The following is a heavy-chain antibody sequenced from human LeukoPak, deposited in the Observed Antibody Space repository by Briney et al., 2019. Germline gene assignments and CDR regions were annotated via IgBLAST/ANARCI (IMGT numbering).Heavy chain of an antibody. J-gene: IGHJ4*02. CDR2: INSDGSRT. D-gene: IGHD6-19*01. CDR3: ARGYGSGWYFDY. V-gene: IGHV3-74*01. CDR1: GFTFSRYW. Sequence: PGGSLRLSCAASGFTFSRYWMHWVRQAPGKGLVWVSRINSDGSRTSYADSVKGRFTISRDNAKNTLYLQMNSLRAEDTAVYYCARGYGSGWYFDYWGQGTLVTVSS.